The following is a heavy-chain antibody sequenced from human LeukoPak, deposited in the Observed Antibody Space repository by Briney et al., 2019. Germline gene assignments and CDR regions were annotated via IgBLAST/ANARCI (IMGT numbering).Heavy chain of an antibody. D-gene: IGHD5-24*01. J-gene: IGHJ4*02. CDR2: ISWNSGSI. CDR3: ARDRDGHFDY. V-gene: IGHV3-9*01. Sequence: GGSLRLSCAASGFTFDDYAMHWVRQAPGKGLEWVSGISWNSGSIGYADSVKGRFTISRDNAKNSLYLQMNSLRAEDTAVYYCARDRDGHFDYWGQGTLVTVSS. CDR1: GFTFDDYA.